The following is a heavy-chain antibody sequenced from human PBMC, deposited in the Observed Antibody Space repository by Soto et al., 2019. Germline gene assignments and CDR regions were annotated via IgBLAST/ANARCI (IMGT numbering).Heavy chain of an antibody. CDR2: IIPIFGTA. D-gene: IGHD1-7*01. CDR3: ASHGITGTWVYYYGMDV. V-gene: IGHV1-69*12. CDR1: GGTFSSYA. J-gene: IGHJ6*02. Sequence: QVQLVQSGAEVKKPGSSVKVSCKASGGTFSSYAISWVRQAPGQGLEWMGGIIPIFGTANYAQKFQGRVKITADESTSTAYMELSSLISEDTAVYYCASHGITGTWVYYYGMDVWGQGTTVTVS.